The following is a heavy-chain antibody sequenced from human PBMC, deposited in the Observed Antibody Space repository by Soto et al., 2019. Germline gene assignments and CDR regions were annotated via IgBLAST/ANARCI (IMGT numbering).Heavy chain of an antibody. Sequence: EVQLVESGGGLVQPGRSLRLSCAASGFTFDDYAMHWVRQAPGKGLEWVSGISWNSGSIGYADSVKGRFTISRDNAKNSLYLKMKSLGAEDTAFYYWEKDRSATAAIGGVFDIGGKGTMVTVSS. V-gene: IGHV3-9*01. CDR2: ISWNSGSI. CDR1: GFTFDDYA. J-gene: IGHJ3*02. CDR3: EKDRSATAAIGGVFDI. D-gene: IGHD6-13*01.